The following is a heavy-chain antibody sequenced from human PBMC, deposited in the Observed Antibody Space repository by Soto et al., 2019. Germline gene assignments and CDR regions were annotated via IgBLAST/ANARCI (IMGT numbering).Heavy chain of an antibody. V-gene: IGHV4-59*01. CDR3: SRDIPYVARSLAGCDY. D-gene: IGHD5-12*01. J-gene: IGHJ4*02. CDR1: GVSITGSH. Sequence: KPSETLSLTCSVSGVSITGSHWSWIRQPPGKTLEWIGYVYHSGTTTYNPSLKSRVSISFDTSKNQFSLRLTSVIAADTAVYYCSRDIPYVARSLAGCDYWGQGIMVTVSS. CDR2: VYHSGTT.